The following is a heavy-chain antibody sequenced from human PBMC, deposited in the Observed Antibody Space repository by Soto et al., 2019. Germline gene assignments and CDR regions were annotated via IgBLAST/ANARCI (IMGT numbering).Heavy chain of an antibody. Sequence: QVQLQQWGAGLLKPSETLSLTCAVYGGSFSGYYWSWIRQPPGKGLEWIVEINHSGSTNYNQSLKSRVTISVDTSKNQFSLKLSSVTAADTAVYYCAGVRGSRHAPNDYWGQGTLVTVSS. V-gene: IGHV4-34*01. CDR3: AGVRGSRHAPNDY. CDR1: GGSFSGYY. CDR2: INHSGST. D-gene: IGHD3-10*01. J-gene: IGHJ4*02.